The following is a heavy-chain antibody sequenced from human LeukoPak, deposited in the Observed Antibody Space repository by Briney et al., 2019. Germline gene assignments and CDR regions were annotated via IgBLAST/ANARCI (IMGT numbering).Heavy chain of an antibody. Sequence: ASVKVSCKASGYTFISYGISWVRQAPGQGPEWMGWISGDKGNTNYAQKFQGRVTMTTDTSTSTAYMELRSLRSDDTAVYYCAREGSYYDSSGYPLDAFDIWGQGTIVTVSS. D-gene: IGHD3-22*01. CDR1: GYTFISYG. CDR3: AREGSYYDSSGYPLDAFDI. CDR2: ISGDKGNT. J-gene: IGHJ3*02. V-gene: IGHV1-18*01.